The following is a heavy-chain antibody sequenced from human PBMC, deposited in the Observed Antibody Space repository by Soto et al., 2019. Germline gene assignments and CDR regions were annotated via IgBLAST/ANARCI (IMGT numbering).Heavy chain of an antibody. V-gene: IGHV4-4*07. CDR1: GGSISAFH. CDR2: IYRSGHT. J-gene: IGHJ3*01. CDR3: ARSQSTSSIGTFDF. Sequence: SYTLSLTCNVSGGSISAFHWNWIRQPAGKGLEWIGLIYRSGHTNYNPSLESRATMSIDPSKNEFSLTLGSVTAADTAVYYCARSQSTSSIGTFDFWGRGTMVTVSS. D-gene: IGHD2-2*01.